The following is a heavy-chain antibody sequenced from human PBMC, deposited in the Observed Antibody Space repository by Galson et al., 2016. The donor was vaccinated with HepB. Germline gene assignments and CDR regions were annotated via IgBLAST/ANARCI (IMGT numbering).Heavy chain of an antibody. V-gene: IGHV3-11*01. J-gene: IGHJ5*02. CDR3: ARMVPLYSGGWYVRGDGWFDP. CDR2: ISGSADSR. Sequence: FLRLSCAAPGFTFSHYFVSWTRQAPGKGLEWVSYISGSADSRRYADSVMRRFTISRDNSKNSLYLQMNNLRAEDTAVYYCARMVPLYSGGWYVRGDGWFDPWGQGTLVTVSS. CDR1: GFTFSHYF. D-gene: IGHD6-19*01.